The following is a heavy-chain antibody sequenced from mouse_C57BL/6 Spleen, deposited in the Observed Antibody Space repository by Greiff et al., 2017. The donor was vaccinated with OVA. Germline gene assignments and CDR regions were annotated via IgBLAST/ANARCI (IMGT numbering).Heavy chain of an antibody. D-gene: IGHD5-1*01. V-gene: IGHV1-54*01. CDR2: INPGSGGT. J-gene: IGHJ4*01. CDR1: GYAFTNYL. Sequence: QVQLQQSGAELVRPGASVKVSCKASGYAFTNYLMEWVKQRPGQGLEWIGEINPGSGGTNYNEKFKGKATLTADKSPSTAYMQLSSLTSEDSAVYFCAREYSRRSYSGMDYWGQGTLVTVSA. CDR3: AREYSRRSYSGMDY.